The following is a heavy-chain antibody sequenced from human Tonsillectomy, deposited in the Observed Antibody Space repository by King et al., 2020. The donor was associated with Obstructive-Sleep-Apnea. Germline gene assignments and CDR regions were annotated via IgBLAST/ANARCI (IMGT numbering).Heavy chain of an antibody. Sequence: VQLQESGPGLVKPSQTLSLTCTVSGGYITSGDYYWSWIRQPPGKGLEWIGYVYYSGRTYSNPSLKSRVTKSVDTSKTHFSLKLGSVTAADTAVYYCARGNYYDSSGYYHRGEWFDPWGQGTLVTVSS. CDR3: ARGNYYDSSGYYHRGEWFDP. CDR1: GGYITSGDYY. J-gene: IGHJ5*02. CDR2: VYYSGRT. D-gene: IGHD3-22*01. V-gene: IGHV4-30-4*01.